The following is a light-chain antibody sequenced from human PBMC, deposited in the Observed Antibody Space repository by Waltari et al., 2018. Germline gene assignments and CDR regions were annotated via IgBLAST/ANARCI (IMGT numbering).Light chain of an antibody. CDR1: SGSVSTTSY. CDR3: LVYMGSGSWV. CDR2: KIN. J-gene: IGLJ3*02. V-gene: IGLV8-61*01. Sequence: QTVVTQEPSLSVSPGGTVTLTCALSSGSVSTTSYVSWYQQTPGQAPCTLVYKINSCSSGGPARFSGSILGNKAALTITGAQADDESDYYCLVYMGSGSWVFGGGTKLTVL.